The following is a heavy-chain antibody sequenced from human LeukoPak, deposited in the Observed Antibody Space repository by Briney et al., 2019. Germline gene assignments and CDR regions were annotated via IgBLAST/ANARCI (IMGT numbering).Heavy chain of an antibody. CDR1: GFSFSSYW. Sequence: GGSLRLSCEGSGFSFSSYWMTWVRQLPGKGPEWVANIRQDESERYFADSVKGRFTISRDNAKKSVYLHMSSLRAEDTALYYCARAKPPDFWGQGTLVTVSS. CDR2: IRQDESER. V-gene: IGHV3-7*01. J-gene: IGHJ4*02. CDR3: ARAKPPDF.